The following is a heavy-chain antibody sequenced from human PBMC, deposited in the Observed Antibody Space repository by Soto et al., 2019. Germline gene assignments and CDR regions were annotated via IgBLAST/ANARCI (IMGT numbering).Heavy chain of an antibody. CDR1: GGSISSSSYY. CDR2: IYYSGST. D-gene: IGHD3-9*01. V-gene: IGHV4-39*01. Sequence: SETLSLTCTVSGGSISSSSYYWGWIRQPPGKGLEWIGSIYYSGSTYYNPSLKSRVTISVDTSKNQFSLKLSSVTAADTAVYYCARLMGDIVTGYYSLSNWFDPWGQGTLVTVSS. CDR3: ARLMGDIVTGYYSLSNWFDP. J-gene: IGHJ5*02.